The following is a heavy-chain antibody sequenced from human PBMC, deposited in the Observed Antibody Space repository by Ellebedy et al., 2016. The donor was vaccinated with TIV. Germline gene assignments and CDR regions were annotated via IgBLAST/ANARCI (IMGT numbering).Heavy chain of an antibody. J-gene: IGHJ5*02. CDR1: GYTFTSYG. CDR3: ARGAGYGDWFDP. V-gene: IGHV1-69*04. CDR2: IIPILGIA. D-gene: IGHD3-10*01. Sequence: ASVKVSCKASGYTFTSYGISWVRQAPGQGLEWMGRIIPILGIANYAQKFQGRVTIIADKSTSTAYMELSSLRSEDTAVYYCARGAGYGDWFDPWGQGTLVTVSS.